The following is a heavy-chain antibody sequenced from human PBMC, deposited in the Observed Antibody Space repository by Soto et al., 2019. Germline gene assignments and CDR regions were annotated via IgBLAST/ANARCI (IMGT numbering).Heavy chain of an antibody. D-gene: IGHD1-1*01. J-gene: IGHJ4*02. CDR1: GFDVTTNC. CDR2: VCTGGAT. V-gene: IGHV3-53*01. CDR3: VRDKRTISGIFPGY. Sequence: QPVGSLRLSCVGSGFDVTTNCMRWVRQAPGKGLECVSIVCTGGATHYADSVKGRFTISRDSSKNTVHLQMNNVRAEVTAVYYCVRDKRTISGIFPGYWGQGTQVTVSS.